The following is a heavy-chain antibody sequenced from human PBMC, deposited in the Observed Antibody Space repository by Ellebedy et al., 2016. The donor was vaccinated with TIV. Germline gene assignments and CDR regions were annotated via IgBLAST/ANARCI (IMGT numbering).Heavy chain of an antibody. CDR3: ARHLDYYCSGTYHI. J-gene: IGHJ3*02. Sequence: MPSETLSLTCTVSGGSISSYYWSWIRQPPGKGLELIGYIYYSGSTNYNTALKSRVTISVDTSKNQFSLKLTSVTAADTAVYYCARHLDYYCSGTYHIWGQGTMVTVSS. D-gene: IGHD3-10*01. CDR2: IYYSGST. CDR1: GGSISSYY. V-gene: IGHV4-59*08.